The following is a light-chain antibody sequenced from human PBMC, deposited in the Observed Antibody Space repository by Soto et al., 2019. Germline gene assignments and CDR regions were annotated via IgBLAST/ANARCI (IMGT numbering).Light chain of an antibody. V-gene: IGKV1-17*01. J-gene: IGKJ2*01. CDR3: LQHNNYPYT. Sequence: DIQMTQSPSSLSASVGDRVTITCRASQGIRDDLDWYQQKPGKAPKRLIYAASTLQSGVPSRFSGSGSGTEFTLTINSLQTEDFAAYYCLQHNNYPYTFGQGTKLDIK. CDR2: AAS. CDR1: QGIRDD.